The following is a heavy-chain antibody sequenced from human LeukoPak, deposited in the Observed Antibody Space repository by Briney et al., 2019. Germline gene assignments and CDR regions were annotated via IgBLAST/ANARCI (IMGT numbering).Heavy chain of an antibody. CDR1: GFTFSSYW. CDR3: VRDLILVWTPGDDFDH. D-gene: IGHD3-16*01. V-gene: IGHV3-74*03. Sequence: GGSLRLSCLASGFTFSSYWMHWVGQAPGKGLEWVSRINEDASTITYADSVKGRFTISRENAMNTLYLQVNSLRAEDTAVYYCVRDLILVWTPGDDFDHWGQGTLVTVSS. J-gene: IGHJ4*02. CDR2: INEDASTI.